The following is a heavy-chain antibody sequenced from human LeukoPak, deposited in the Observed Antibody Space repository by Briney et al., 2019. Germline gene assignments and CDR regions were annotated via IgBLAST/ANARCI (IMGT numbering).Heavy chain of an antibody. CDR1: GFTFSSYA. CDR3: AETDRGSGLADYFHY. CDR2: ISGAGGST. Sequence: PGGSLRLSCAASGFTFSSYAMSWVRQAPGKGLEWVSAISGAGGSTYYADSVKGRFTISRDNSKNTLYLQMNSLRAEDTAVYYCAETDRGSGLADYFHYWGQGTLVTVSS. V-gene: IGHV3-23*01. J-gene: IGHJ4*02. D-gene: IGHD3-10*01.